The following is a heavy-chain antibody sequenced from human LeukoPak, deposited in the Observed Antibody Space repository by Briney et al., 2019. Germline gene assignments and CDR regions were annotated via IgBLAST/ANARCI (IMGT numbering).Heavy chain of an antibody. CDR2: IKEDGSEK. D-gene: IGHD3-10*01. CDR3: VYGVSYYVA. Sequence: GGSLRLSCAASGFIFKSYWMSWVRQAPGTGLELVANIKEDGSEKYYVDSVKGRFTISRDNAKNSLYLQMNCLRAEDTAVYYCVYGVSYYVAWGQGTLVTVSS. CDR1: GFIFKSYW. V-gene: IGHV3-7*01. J-gene: IGHJ5*02.